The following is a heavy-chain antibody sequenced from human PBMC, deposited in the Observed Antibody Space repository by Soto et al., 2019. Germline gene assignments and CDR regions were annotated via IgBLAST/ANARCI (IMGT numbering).Heavy chain of an antibody. Sequence: GESLRISCAASGFTFSSYCMDWVRQTPGKGLEWVADISHGGSNDYYRAAVKGRFTISGDNSKNTLYLQMHSLRAEDTAVYYCAKDLGYYDSTRAAASAFDLWGQGTMVTVSS. CDR2: ISHGGSND. CDR1: GFTFSSYC. CDR3: AKDLGYYDSTRAAASAFDL. D-gene: IGHD3-22*01. J-gene: IGHJ3*01. V-gene: IGHV3-30*18.